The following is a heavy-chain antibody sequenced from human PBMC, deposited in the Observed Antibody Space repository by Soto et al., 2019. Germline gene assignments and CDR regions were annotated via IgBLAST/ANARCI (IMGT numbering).Heavy chain of an antibody. D-gene: IGHD6-19*01. Sequence: GASVKVSCKASGGTFSSYAISWVRQAPGQGLEWMGGIIPIFGTANYAQKFQGRVAITADESTSTAYMELSSLRSEDTAVYYCARGLGLSGWVSDYRGQGTLVTVSS. CDR1: GGTFSSYA. V-gene: IGHV1-69*13. CDR2: IIPIFGTA. CDR3: ARGLGLSGWVSDY. J-gene: IGHJ4*02.